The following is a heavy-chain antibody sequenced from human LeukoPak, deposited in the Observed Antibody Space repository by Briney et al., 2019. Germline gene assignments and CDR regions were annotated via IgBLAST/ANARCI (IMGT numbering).Heavy chain of an antibody. CDR1: GGSFSGYY. D-gene: IGHD1-26*01. V-gene: IGHV4-34*01. CDR2: INHSGST. CDR3: ARAYSGSYSPDY. Sequence: KPSETLSLTCAVYGGSFSGYYWSWIRQSPGKGLEWIGEINHSGSTNYNPSLKSRVTISVDTSKNQFSLKLSSVTAADTAVYYCARAYSGSYSPDYWGQGTLVTVSS. J-gene: IGHJ4*02.